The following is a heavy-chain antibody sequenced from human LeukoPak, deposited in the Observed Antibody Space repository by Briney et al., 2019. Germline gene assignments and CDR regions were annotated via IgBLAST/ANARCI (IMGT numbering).Heavy chain of an antibody. CDR2: ITSSGDGT. V-gene: IGHV3-23*01. Sequence: GGSLRLSCEASGFTFTSYAMHWVRQAPGKGLEWVSSITSSGDGTFYTDALSGRLTISRDNGKKVVFLQMKNLRRGDSALYYCAKGTDTSGRQNFDIWGQGTLVTVSS. CDR1: GFTFTSYA. D-gene: IGHD2-15*01. CDR3: AKGTDTSGRQNFDI. J-gene: IGHJ4*02.